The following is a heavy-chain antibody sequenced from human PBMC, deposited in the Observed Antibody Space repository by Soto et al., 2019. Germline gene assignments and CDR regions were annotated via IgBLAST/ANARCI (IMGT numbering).Heavy chain of an antibody. Sequence: VGSLSISCSASGFTFSRHAMHWVRQAPGKGLEWVAVIWYDGSNKYYADSVKGRFTISRDNSKNTLYLQMNSLRAGDTAVYYCARDDLAAAGTGIDYWGQGTLVTVSS. CDR2: IWYDGSNK. CDR1: GFTFSRHA. V-gene: IGHV3-33*08. CDR3: ARDDLAAAGTGIDY. D-gene: IGHD6-13*01. J-gene: IGHJ4*02.